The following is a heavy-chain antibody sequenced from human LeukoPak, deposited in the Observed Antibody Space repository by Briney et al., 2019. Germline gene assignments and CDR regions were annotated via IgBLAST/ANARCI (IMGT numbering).Heavy chain of an antibody. V-gene: IGHV4-30-4*01. CDR2: IYYSGST. CDR1: GGSISSGDYY. CDR3: ARVNYYDSSGSLYGGYYFDY. J-gene: IGHJ4*02. D-gene: IGHD3-22*01. Sequence: SQTLSLTCTVSGGSISSGDYYWSWIRQPPGKGLEWIGNIYYSGSTYYNPSLKRRVTISVDTSKNQFSLKLSSVTAADTAVYYCARVNYYDSSGSLYGGYYFDYWGQGTLVTVSS.